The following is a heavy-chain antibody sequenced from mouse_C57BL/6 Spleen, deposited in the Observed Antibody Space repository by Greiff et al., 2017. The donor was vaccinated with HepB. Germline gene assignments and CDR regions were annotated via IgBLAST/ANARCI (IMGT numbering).Heavy chain of an antibody. CDR1: GFTFSDYG. CDR3: ARSYGYLYAMDY. J-gene: IGHJ4*01. CDR2: ISSGSSTI. D-gene: IGHD2-2*01. V-gene: IGHV5-17*01. Sequence: EVKLLESGGGLVKPGGSLKLSCAASGFTFSDYGMHWVSQAPEKGLEWVAYISSGSSTIYYADKVKGRFTISRDNDKNTLFLQMTSLRSEDAAMYYCARSYGYLYAMDYWGQGTSVTVSS.